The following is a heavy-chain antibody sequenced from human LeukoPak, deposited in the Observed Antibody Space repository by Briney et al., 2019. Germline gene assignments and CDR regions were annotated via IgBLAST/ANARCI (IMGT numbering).Heavy chain of an antibody. J-gene: IGHJ4*02. D-gene: IGHD3-9*01. V-gene: IGHV1-2*02. CDR2: INPNSGGT. CDR3: ARESEDDMFFDY. CDR1: GYTFTGYY. Sequence: ASVKVSCEASGYTFTGYYMHWVRQAPGQGLEWMGWINPNSGGTNYAQKFQGRVTMTRDTSISTAYMELSRLRSDDTAVYYCARESEDDMFFDYWGQGTLVTVSS.